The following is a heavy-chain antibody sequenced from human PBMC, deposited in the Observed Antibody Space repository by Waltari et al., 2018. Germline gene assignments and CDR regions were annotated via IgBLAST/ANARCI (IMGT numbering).Heavy chain of an antibody. CDR3: ARESITAFHIDY. CDR2: FNSDGSSTST. D-gene: IGHD6-6*01. Sequence: EAQLVESGGGLVQPGGSLRLSCAASGFTFSSHWMHWVGQAPGKGLVWVSRFNSDGSSTSTSYADSVEGRFTISRDNAKNTLFLQMNSLRVEDTAVYYCARESITAFHIDYWGQGTLVTVSS. V-gene: IGHV3-74*01. J-gene: IGHJ4*02. CDR1: GFTFSSHW.